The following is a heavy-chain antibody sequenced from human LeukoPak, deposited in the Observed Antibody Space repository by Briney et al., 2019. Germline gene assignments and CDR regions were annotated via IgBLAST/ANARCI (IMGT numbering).Heavy chain of an antibody. Sequence: SVKVSCKASGFTFTSSAMQWVRQARGQRLEWIGWIVVGSGNTNYAQKFQERVTITRDMSTSTAYMELISLRSEDTAVYYCAAGVAYYGSGSYYNLDYWGQGTLVTVSS. D-gene: IGHD3-10*01. CDR2: IVVGSGNT. J-gene: IGHJ4*02. V-gene: IGHV1-58*02. CDR3: AAGVAYYGSGSYYNLDY. CDR1: GFTFTSSA.